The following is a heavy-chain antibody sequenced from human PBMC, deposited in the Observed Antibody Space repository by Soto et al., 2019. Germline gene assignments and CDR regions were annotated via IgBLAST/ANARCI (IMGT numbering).Heavy chain of an antibody. CDR2: IKSKTDGGTT. D-gene: IGHD2-15*01. Sequence: PGGSLRLSCAASDFTFSNAWMNWVRQAPGKGLEWVGRIKSKTDGGTTDYAAPVKGRFTISRDDSKNTLYLQMNSLKTEDTAVYYCTTVSWRCSGGSCLGVHLDYWGQGTLVTVSS. CDR1: DFTFSNAW. V-gene: IGHV3-15*07. CDR3: TTVSWRCSGGSCLGVHLDY. J-gene: IGHJ4*02.